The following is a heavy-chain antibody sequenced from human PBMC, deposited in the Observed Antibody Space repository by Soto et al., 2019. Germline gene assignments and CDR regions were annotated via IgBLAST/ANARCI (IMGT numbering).Heavy chain of an antibody. J-gene: IGHJ6*02. CDR1: GFTFSSYS. V-gene: IGHV3-48*02. CDR3: ARDGSCGYYYYYGMDV. Sequence: GGSLRLSCAASGFTFSSYSMNWVRQAPGKGLEWVSYISSSSSTIYYADSVKGRFTISRDNAKNSLYLQMNSLRDEDTAVYYCARDGSCGYYYYYGMDVWGQGTTVTVSS. CDR2: ISSSSSTI.